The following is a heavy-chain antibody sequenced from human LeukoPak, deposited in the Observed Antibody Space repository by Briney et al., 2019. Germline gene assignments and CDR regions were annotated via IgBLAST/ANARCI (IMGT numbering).Heavy chain of an antibody. J-gene: IGHJ6*03. Sequence: ASVMVSCKASGYTFTGYYMHWVRQAPGQGLEWMGWINPNSGGTDYAQKFQGRVTMTRDTSISTAYMELSRLRSDDTAVYYCAQWGAHSSDFYYYYMDVWGKGTTVTVSS. CDR3: AQWGAHSSDFYYYYMDV. CDR1: GYTFTGYY. CDR2: INPNSGGT. D-gene: IGHD6-6*01. V-gene: IGHV1-2*02.